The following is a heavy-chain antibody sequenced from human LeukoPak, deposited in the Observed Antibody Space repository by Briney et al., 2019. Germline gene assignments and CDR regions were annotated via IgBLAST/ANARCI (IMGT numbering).Heavy chain of an antibody. J-gene: IGHJ4*02. CDR1: GGSISSSSYY. D-gene: IGHD3-22*01. CDR3: TRALDDYYDSSGYYFDY. V-gene: IGHV4-39*07. Sequence: SETLSLTCTVSGGSISSSSYYWGWIRQPPGKGLEWIGSNYYSGSTYYNPSLKSRVTISVDTSKNQFSLKLSSVTAADTAVYYCTRALDDYYDSSGYYFDYWGQGTLVTVSS. CDR2: NYYSGST.